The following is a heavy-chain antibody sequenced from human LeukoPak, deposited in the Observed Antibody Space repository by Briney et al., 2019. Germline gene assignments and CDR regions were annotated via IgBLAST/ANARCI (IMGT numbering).Heavy chain of an antibody. V-gene: IGHV4-39*02. D-gene: IGHD2-15*01. J-gene: IGHJ6*02. CDR3: ARDRVVDATFYKYDAMDV. CDR2: IFYSGTT. CDR1: GGSISSSSQY. Sequence: PSETLSLTCTVSGGSISSSSQYWGQIRQPPGKGLEWIGTIFYSGTTYYSPSLKSRVTISVDTSKNQFSLKLSSVTAADTAVYYCARDRVVDATFYKYDAMDVWGQGTTVTVSS.